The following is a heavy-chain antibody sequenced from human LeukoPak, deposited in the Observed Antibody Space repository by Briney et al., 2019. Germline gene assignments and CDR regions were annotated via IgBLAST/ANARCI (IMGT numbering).Heavy chain of an antibody. CDR3: ARDWNAKGYWVIDY. CDR2: MNPNSGNT. Sequence: ASVKVSCKASGYTFTSYDINWVRQATGQGLEWMGWMNPNSGNTGYAQKFRGRVTITRNTSISTDYMELSSLRSEDTAVYYCARDWNAKGYWVIDYWGQGTLVTVSS. D-gene: IGHD2-8*02. V-gene: IGHV1-8*03. J-gene: IGHJ4*02. CDR1: GYTFTSYD.